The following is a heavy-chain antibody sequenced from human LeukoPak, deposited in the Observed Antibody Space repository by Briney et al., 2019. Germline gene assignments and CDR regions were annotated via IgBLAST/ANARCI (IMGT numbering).Heavy chain of an antibody. V-gene: IGHV4-4*02. D-gene: IGHD6-6*01. CDR3: ARDVGARLPGY. J-gene: IGHJ4*02. CDR2: IYHSGNS. CDR1: GGSISSNNW. Sequence: PSQTLSLTCTVSGGSISSNNWWSWVRQPPGKGLEWIGEIYHSGNSNYNPSLKSRVTISVDKSKNQFSLKVNSVTAADTAVYYCARDVGARLPGYWGQGTLVIVSS.